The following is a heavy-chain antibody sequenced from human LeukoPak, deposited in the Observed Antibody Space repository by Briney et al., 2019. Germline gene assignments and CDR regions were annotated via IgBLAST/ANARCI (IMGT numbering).Heavy chain of an antibody. D-gene: IGHD1-1*01. CDR1: GFTFDDYA. Sequence: GGSLRLSCVASGFTFDDYAMYWVRQAPGKGLEWVSGISWNSGYIGYADSVKGRFTISRDNAKNSLYLQMNSLRAEDTALYYCAKAGTTLIYYYMDVWGKGTTVTISS. V-gene: IGHV3-9*01. CDR2: ISWNSGYI. J-gene: IGHJ6*03. CDR3: AKAGTTLIYYYMDV.